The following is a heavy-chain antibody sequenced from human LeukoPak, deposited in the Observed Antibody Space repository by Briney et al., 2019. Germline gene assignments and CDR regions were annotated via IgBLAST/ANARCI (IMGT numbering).Heavy chain of an antibody. V-gene: IGHV1-69*04. CDR3: ARVSSGYYYDY. CDR1: GDTFGSYA. J-gene: IGHJ4*02. D-gene: IGHD3-22*01. CDR2: IIPILGIA. Sequence: GSSVKVSCKASGDTFGSYAISWVRQAPGQGLEWMGRIIPILGIANYAQKFQGRVTITADKSTSTAYMELSSLRSEDTAVYYCARVSSGYYYDYWGQGTLVTVSS.